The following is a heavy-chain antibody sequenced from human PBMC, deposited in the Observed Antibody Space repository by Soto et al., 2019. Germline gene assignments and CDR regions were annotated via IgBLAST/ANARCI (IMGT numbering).Heavy chain of an antibody. CDR1: GGSISSGDYY. V-gene: IGHV4-30-4*01. J-gene: IGHJ6*02. D-gene: IGHD3-3*01. CDR3: ARDNILGILYGGMDV. CDR2: IYYSRST. Sequence: LSLTCTVSGGSISSGDYYWSWIRQPPGKGLEWIGYIYYSRSTYYNPSLKSRVTISVDTSKNQFSLKLSSVTAADTAVYYCARDNILGILYGGMDVWGQGTTVTVS.